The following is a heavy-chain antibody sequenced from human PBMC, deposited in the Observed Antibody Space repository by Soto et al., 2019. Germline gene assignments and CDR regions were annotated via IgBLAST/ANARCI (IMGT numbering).Heavy chain of an antibody. CDR2: ISGSGGST. Sequence: PGGSLRLSCAASGFTFSSYAMSWVRQAPGKGLEWVSAISGSGGSTYYADSVKGRFTISRDNSKNTLYLQMNSLRAEDTAVYYCAKGPKVLRYFDWLLFFDYWGQGTLVTVSS. CDR3: AKGPKVLRYFDWLLFFDY. J-gene: IGHJ4*02. D-gene: IGHD3-9*01. CDR1: GFTFSSYA. V-gene: IGHV3-23*01.